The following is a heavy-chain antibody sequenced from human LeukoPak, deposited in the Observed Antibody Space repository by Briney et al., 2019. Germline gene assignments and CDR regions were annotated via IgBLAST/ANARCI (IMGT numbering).Heavy chain of an antibody. D-gene: IGHD3-22*01. CDR1: GFTLSSHS. J-gene: IGHJ4*02. CDR3: ARDLYDSGAYSSPIDY. V-gene: IGHV3-21*01. CDR2: ISSSSSYI. Sequence: MPGGSLRLSCAAYGFTLSSHSMNWVRQAPGKGLEWVSSISSSSSYIHSADSVKGRFTISRDNAKNSLYLQMNRLRAEDTAVYYCARDLYDSGAYSSPIDYWGQGTLVTVSS.